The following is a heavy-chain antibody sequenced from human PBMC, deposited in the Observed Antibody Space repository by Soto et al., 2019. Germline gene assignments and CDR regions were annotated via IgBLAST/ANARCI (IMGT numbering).Heavy chain of an antibody. CDR3: ERETLRDAIDI. J-gene: IGHJ3*02. V-gene: IGHV3-48*03. Sequence: AGGSLRLSCVASGFDFRSYEMNWVRQAPGKGLEWVSNIRANDESIYYADSVKGRVSVSRDNAKNSLFLEMNSLRVDDTAVYYCERETLRDAIDIWGQGTRVTVSS. CDR2: IRANDESI. CDR1: GFDFRSYE.